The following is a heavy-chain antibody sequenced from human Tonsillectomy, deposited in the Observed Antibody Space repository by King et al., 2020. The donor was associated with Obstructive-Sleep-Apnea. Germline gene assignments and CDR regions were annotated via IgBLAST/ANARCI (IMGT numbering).Heavy chain of an antibody. CDR1: GFTFSSYS. D-gene: IGHD3-9*01. V-gene: IGHV3-21*01. CDR2: ISSSSSYI. CDR3: ARGTYYDILTGYLDY. Sequence: VQLVESGGGLVKPGGSLRLSCAASGFTFSSYSMNWVRQAPGKGLEWVSSISSSSSYIYYADSVKGRFTISRDNAKNSLYLQMNSLRAEDTAVYYCARGTYYDILTGYLDYWGQGTLVTVSS. J-gene: IGHJ4*02.